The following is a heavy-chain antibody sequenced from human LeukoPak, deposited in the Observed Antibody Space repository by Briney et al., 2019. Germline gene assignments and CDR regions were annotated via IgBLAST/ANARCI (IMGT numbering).Heavy chain of an antibody. CDR3: ARWHTRNDAFDI. V-gene: IGHV4-59*01. Sequence: SETQSLTCTVSGRSISSCYWSWIRQPPGKGLEWIGYIYYSGSTSYNPPLKSRVTISVDTSKDQFSLKLSSVTAADPAVYYCARWHTRNDAFDIWGQGTMVTVSS. CDR2: IYYSGST. CDR1: GRSISSCY. J-gene: IGHJ3*02.